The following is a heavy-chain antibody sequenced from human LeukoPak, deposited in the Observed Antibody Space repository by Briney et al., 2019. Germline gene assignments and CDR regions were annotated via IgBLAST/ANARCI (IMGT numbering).Heavy chain of an antibody. CDR2: IYPGESDT. Sequence: GEYLKISCKGSGYSFTSYLIGWVRQMPGKGLGWMGIIYPGESDTRYSGSCQGQVTISAHKSIRTAYLQWSSQKPSDTAMYYCATRADIVATVRWGQGTLVTVSS. J-gene: IGHJ4*02. D-gene: IGHD5-12*01. V-gene: IGHV5-51*01. CDR3: ATRADIVATVR. CDR1: GYSFTSYL.